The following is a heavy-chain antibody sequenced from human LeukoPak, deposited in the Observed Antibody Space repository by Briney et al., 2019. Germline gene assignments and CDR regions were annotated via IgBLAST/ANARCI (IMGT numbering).Heavy chain of an antibody. J-gene: IGHJ5*02. V-gene: IGHV4-4*02. D-gene: IGHD3-10*01. CDR1: GGSISSSNR. Sequence: PSETRSLTCAVSGGSISSSNRWSWVRQPPGKGLEWIGEIYHSGSTNYNPSLKSRVTISVDKSKNQFSLKLSSVTAPDTAVYYCARDLAVRSIYGSTPWGQGTLVTVSS. CDR2: IYHSGST. CDR3: ARDLAVRSIYGSTP.